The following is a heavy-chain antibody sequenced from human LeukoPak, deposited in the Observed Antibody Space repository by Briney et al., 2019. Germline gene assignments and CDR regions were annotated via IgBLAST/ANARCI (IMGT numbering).Heavy chain of an antibody. D-gene: IGHD3-22*01. CDR3: ARLIRDSSGYYFDY. Sequence: SETLSLTCAIYGGSFSGYYWSWIRQPPGKGLEWIGEINHSGSTNYNPSLKSRVTISVDTSKNQFSLKLSSVTAADTAVYYCARLIRDSSGYYFDYWGQGTLVTVSS. J-gene: IGHJ4*02. V-gene: IGHV4-34*01. CDR1: GGSFSGYY. CDR2: INHSGST.